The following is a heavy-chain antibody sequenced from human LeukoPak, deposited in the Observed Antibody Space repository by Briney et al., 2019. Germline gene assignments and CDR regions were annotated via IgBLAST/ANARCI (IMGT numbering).Heavy chain of an antibody. V-gene: IGHV4-38-2*02. CDR2: IYHSGST. Sequence: SETLSLTCTVSGYSISSGYYWGWIRQPPGKGLEWIGSIYHSGSTYYNPSLKSRVTISVDTSKNQFSLKLSSVTAADTAVYYCARIQQLVGVSVWGKGTTVTVSS. CDR3: ARIQQLVGVSV. CDR1: GYSISSGYY. D-gene: IGHD6-6*01. J-gene: IGHJ6*04.